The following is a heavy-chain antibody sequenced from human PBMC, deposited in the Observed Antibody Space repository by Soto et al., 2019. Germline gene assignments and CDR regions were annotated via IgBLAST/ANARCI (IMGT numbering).Heavy chain of an antibody. CDR2: IIPILGIA. Sequence: SVKVSCKASGGTFSSYTISWVRQAPGQGLEWMGRIIPILGIANYAQKFQGRVTITADKSTSTAYMELSSLRSEDTAVYYCARARYCSSTSCSDYYYYYMDVWGKGTTVTVSS. CDR1: GGTFSSYT. V-gene: IGHV1-69*02. D-gene: IGHD2-2*01. CDR3: ARARYCSSTSCSDYYYYYMDV. J-gene: IGHJ6*03.